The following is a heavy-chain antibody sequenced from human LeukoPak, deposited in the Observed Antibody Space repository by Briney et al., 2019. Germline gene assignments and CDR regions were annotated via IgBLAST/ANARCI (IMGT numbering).Heavy chain of an antibody. V-gene: IGHV3-9*01. CDR1: GFTFDDYA. Sequence: SGGSLRLSCAASGFTFDDYAMHWVRQAPGKGLEWVSGISWSSGSIGYADSVKGRFTISRDNAKNSLYLQMNSLRAEDTALYYCAKDRYGDYPDALDYWGQGTLVTVSS. D-gene: IGHD4-17*01. CDR2: ISWSSGSI. CDR3: AKDRYGDYPDALDY. J-gene: IGHJ4*02.